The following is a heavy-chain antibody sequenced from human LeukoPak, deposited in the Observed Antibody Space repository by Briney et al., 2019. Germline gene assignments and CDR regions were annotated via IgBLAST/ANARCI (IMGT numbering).Heavy chain of an antibody. Sequence: GASVKDSFKASGYTFTGYYMYWVRQAPGQRLEWMGWINPNSGDTNYAQKFQGRVTMARDTSISTAYMELSRLRSDDMGVYYCASRFYCSSTSCKQTPDAFDIWGQGTLVTVSS. D-gene: IGHD2-2*01. CDR2: INPNSGDT. J-gene: IGHJ3*02. CDR3: ASRFYCSSTSCKQTPDAFDI. CDR1: GYTFTGYY. V-gene: IGHV1-2*02.